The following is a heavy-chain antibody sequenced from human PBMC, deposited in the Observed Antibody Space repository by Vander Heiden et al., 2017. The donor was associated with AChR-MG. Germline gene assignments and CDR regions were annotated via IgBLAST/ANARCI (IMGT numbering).Heavy chain of an antibody. Sequence: QVQLVQSGAEVTRPGASVKVSCKASGYTVTDYTMQWVSQAPGQRLEWMGWINAGRGNKKYSQKFQGRVTITRDTSASTAYMELSSLRSEDTAVYYCAREAYLVGAAHFEYWGQGTLVTVSS. V-gene: IGHV1-3*01. CDR1: GYTVTDYT. J-gene: IGHJ4*02. D-gene: IGHD1-26*01. CDR2: INAGRGNK. CDR3: AREAYLVGAAHFEY.